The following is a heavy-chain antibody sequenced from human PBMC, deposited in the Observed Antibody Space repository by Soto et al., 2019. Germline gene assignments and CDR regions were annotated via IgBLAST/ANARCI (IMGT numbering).Heavy chain of an antibody. Sequence: GGSLRLSCAASGFTFSTYSMNWVRQAPGKGLEWVSYISSSSSTIYYADSVKGRFTISRDNAKNSLYLQMNSLRAEDTAVYYWAKVHQQLVLGAFDIWGQGTMVTVSS. CDR1: GFTFSTYS. CDR3: AKVHQQLVLGAFDI. J-gene: IGHJ3*02. D-gene: IGHD6-13*01. CDR2: ISSSSSTI. V-gene: IGHV3-48*01.